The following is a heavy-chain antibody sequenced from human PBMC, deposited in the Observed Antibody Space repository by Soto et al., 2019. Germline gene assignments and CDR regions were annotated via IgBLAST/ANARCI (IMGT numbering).Heavy chain of an antibody. J-gene: IGHJ6*02. Sequence: EVQLVESGGGLVKPGGSLRLSCAASGFTFSSYSMNWVRQATGKGLEWVSSISSSSSYIYYADSVKGRFTISRDNAKNSLYLQMNSLRAEDTAVYYCARDTSGSDYGMDVWGQGTTVTVSS. CDR1: GFTFSSYS. CDR3: ARDTSGSDYGMDV. D-gene: IGHD3-22*01. V-gene: IGHV3-21*01. CDR2: ISSSSSYI.